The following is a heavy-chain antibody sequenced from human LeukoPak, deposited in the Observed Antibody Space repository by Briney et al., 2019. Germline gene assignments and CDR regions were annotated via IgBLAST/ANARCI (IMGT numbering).Heavy chain of an antibody. CDR2: IKQDGSEK. D-gene: IGHD6-19*01. J-gene: IGHJ4*02. Sequence: PGGSLRLSCAASGFTFGSYWMSWVRQAPGKGLEWVANIKQDGSEKYYVDSVKGRFTISRDTSKNTVSLQMNSLRAEDTAVYYCAGDKTTGGWYEFDYWGQGTLVTVSS. CDR1: GFTFGSYW. CDR3: AGDKTTGGWYEFDY. V-gene: IGHV3-7*03.